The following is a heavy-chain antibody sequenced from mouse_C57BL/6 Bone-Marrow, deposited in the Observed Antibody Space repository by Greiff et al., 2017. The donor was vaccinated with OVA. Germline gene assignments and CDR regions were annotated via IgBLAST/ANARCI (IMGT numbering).Heavy chain of an antibody. J-gene: IGHJ2*01. CDR2: IDPSDSET. D-gene: IGHD2-4*01. CDR1: GYTFTSYW. Sequence: QVQLQQPGAELVRPGSSVKLSCKASGYTFTSYWMHWVKQRPIQGLEWIGNIDPSDSETHYNQKFKDKATLTVDKSSSTAYMQLSSLTSEDSAVYYCAREGLYDYDYFDYWGQGTTLTVSS. CDR3: AREGLYDYDYFDY. V-gene: IGHV1-52*01.